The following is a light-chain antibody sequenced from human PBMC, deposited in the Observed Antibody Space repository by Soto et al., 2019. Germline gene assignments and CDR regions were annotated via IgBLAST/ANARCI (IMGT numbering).Light chain of an antibody. J-gene: IGKJ1*01. CDR1: QSISQG. CDR3: QQYNGYSWT. Sequence: DIQMTQSPSTLSASVGDRVAITCLASQSISQGVAWYQQKPGRAPELLIYDASKLKSGVPSRYSGSGSGTEFSLTITSLQPDDSAMYYCQQYNGYSWTFGRGTKVDIK. V-gene: IGKV1-5*01. CDR2: DAS.